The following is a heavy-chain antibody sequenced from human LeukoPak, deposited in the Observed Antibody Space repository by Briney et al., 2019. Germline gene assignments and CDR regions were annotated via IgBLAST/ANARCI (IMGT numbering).Heavy chain of an antibody. J-gene: IGHJ3*02. CDR1: GYTFTSYD. CDR2: MNPNSGNT. D-gene: IGHD3-10*01. V-gene: IGHV1-8*01. CDR3: AVITHPTDDAFDI. Sequence: ASVKVSCKASGYTFTSYDINWVRQATGQGLEWMGWMNPNSGNTSYAQKFQGRVTMTRNTSISTAYMELSGLRSEDTAVYYCAVITHPTDDAFDIWGQGTMDTVSS.